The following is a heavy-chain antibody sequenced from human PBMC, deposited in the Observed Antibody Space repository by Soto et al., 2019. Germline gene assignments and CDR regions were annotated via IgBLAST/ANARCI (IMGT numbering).Heavy chain of an antibody. D-gene: IGHD1-1*01. CDR2: INPGSGVT. J-gene: IGHJ4*02. CDR1: GYSFTKYH. V-gene: IGHV1-2*02. CDR3: ARVAGHKNARFDT. Sequence: GASVKVSCKASGYSFTKYHMHWVRQAPGQGLEWMGWINPGSGVTNQAQKFQGRATMTRDTSITTTYMELNSLTSDDTAVYYCARVAGHKNARFDTWGQGALVIVSS.